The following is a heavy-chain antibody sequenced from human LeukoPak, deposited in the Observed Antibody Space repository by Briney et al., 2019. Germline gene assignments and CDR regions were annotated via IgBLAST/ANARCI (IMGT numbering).Heavy chain of an antibody. CDR2: IIPRAGST. CDR1: GYTFNSYF. V-gene: IGHV1-46*02. Sequence: ASVKLSCKASGYTFNSYFVYWMRQAPGQWPELMGMIIPRAGSTSYSQNFHGRVTMTRDTSTSTVYMEVSSLRSEDTAVYYCARSDNMERTRTLWFGESFNWFDPWGQGTLVTVSS. J-gene: IGHJ5*02. D-gene: IGHD3-10*01. CDR3: ARSDNMERTRTLWFGESFNWFDP.